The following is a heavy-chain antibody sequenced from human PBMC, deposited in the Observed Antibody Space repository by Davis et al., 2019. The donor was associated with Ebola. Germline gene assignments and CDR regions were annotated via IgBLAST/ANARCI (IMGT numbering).Heavy chain of an antibody. CDR2: IIPNLGIA. CDR3: AGNVPAAYY. CDR1: GGTFSSYA. J-gene: IGHJ4*02. D-gene: IGHD2-2*01. Sequence: SVKVSCKDSGGTFSSYAISWVRQAPGQGLEGMGRIIPNLGIANYAQKFQGRVTITADKSTSTAYMELSSLRSEDTAVYYCAGNVPAAYYWGQGTLVTVSS. V-gene: IGHV1-69*04.